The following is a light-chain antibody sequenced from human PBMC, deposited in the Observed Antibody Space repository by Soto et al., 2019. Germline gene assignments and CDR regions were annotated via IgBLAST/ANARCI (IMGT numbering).Light chain of an antibody. Sequence: EMLMTQSPASLSVSPGEKVSLSCWASQSVTNKLAWYQQRPGQPPRLLLYDASTRATGVPATFRCSGSGTDLTLTIRSLQSEDLRFFHCLQYHYWPWTFEKGTKV. CDR2: DAS. V-gene: IGKV3-15*01. J-gene: IGKJ1*01. CDR3: LQYHYWPWT. CDR1: QSVTNK.